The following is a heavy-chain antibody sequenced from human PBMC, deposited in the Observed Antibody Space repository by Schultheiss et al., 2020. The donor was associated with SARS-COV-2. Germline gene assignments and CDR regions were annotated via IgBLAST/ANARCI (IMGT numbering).Heavy chain of an antibody. CDR1: GFTFSNFW. V-gene: IGHV3-74*01. J-gene: IGHJ6*02. Sequence: GGSLRLSCAASGFTFSNFWMHWVRQVPGKGLEWVSRINGDGTVTHYADSVKGRFTISRDNAKNSLYLQMNSLRAEDTAVYYCYGMDVWGQGTTVTVSS. CDR3: YGMDV. CDR2: INGDGTVT.